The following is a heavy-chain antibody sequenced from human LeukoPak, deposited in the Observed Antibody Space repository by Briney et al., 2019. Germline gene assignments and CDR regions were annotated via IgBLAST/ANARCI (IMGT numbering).Heavy chain of an antibody. Sequence: PTGGSLRLSCAASGFTFTSYAMTWVRHSPGKGLEWVSSIDTDGAATFYADSVKGRFSISRDNAKNTVGLQMHSLTAEDSAVYYCAKDQSYYNWFDPRGQGTLVTASS. J-gene: IGHJ5*02. V-gene: IGHV3-23*01. CDR2: IDTDGAAT. D-gene: IGHD3-10*01. CDR3: AKDQSYYNWFDP. CDR1: GFTFTSYA.